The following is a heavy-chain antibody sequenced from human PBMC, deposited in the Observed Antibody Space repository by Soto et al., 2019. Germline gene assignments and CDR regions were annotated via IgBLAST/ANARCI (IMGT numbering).Heavy chain of an antibody. V-gene: IGHV3-48*01. CDR1: GFTFSSYS. Sequence: GGSLRLSCAASGFTFSSYSMNWVRQAPGEGLEWVSYISSSSSTIYYADSVKGRFTISRDNAKNSLYLQMNSLRAEDTAVYYCARDAPPDDYWGQGTLVTVSS. J-gene: IGHJ4*02. CDR2: ISSSSSTI. CDR3: ARDAPPDDY.